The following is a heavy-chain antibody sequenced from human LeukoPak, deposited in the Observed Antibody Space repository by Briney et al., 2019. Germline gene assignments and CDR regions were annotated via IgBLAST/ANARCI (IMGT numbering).Heavy chain of an antibody. CDR3: ATMGTVVVPAAPFDY. V-gene: IGHV1-24*01. Sequence: ASVKVSCKVSGNTLTELSMHWVRQAPGKGLEWMGGFDPEDGETIYAQKFQGRVTMTEDTSTDTAYMELSSLRSEDTAVYYCATMGTVVVPAAPFDYWGQGTLVTVSS. CDR2: FDPEDGET. D-gene: IGHD2-2*01. J-gene: IGHJ4*02. CDR1: GNTLTELS.